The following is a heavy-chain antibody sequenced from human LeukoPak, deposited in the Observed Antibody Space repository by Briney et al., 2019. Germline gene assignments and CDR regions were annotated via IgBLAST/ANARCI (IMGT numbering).Heavy chain of an antibody. V-gene: IGHV4-39*01. CDR1: GGSISSSSYY. D-gene: IGHD4-17*01. J-gene: IGHJ5*02. Sequence: SEILSLTCTVSGGSISSSSYYWGWIRQPPGKGLEWIGSIYYSGSTYYNPSLKSRVTISVDTSKNQFSLKLSSVTAADTAVYYCARHGDYVLQNWFDPWGQGTLVTVSS. CDR3: ARHGDYVLQNWFDP. CDR2: IYYSGST.